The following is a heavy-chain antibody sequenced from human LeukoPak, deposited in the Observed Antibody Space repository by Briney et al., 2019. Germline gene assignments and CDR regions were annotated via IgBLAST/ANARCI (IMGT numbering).Heavy chain of an antibody. J-gene: IGHJ4*02. D-gene: IGHD2-2*01. Sequence: QSGGSLRPSCAASGFTFSRNWMHWVRQAPGKGLVWVSRINSDGSITNYADSVKGRFTISRDNAKNSLYLQMNSLRAEDTAVYYCATQSTTPDYWGQGTLVTVSS. CDR1: GFTFSRNW. CDR2: INSDGSIT. V-gene: IGHV3-74*01. CDR3: ATQSTTPDY.